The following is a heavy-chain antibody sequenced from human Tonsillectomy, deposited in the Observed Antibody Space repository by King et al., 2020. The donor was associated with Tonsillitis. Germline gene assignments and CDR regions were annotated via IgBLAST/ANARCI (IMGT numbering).Heavy chain of an antibody. Sequence: QLQESGPGLVKPSETLSLTCTVSGGSISSGSYYWGWIRQPPGKGLEWLGSIYYRGGTYYNPSLKSRVTTSVDTSMNQFSLELTSGTAADTAVYYCARHQRGEVTPLGFFDIWGPGEMVPVSS. J-gene: IGHJ3*02. V-gene: IGHV4-39*01. CDR3: ARHQRGEVTPLGFFDI. D-gene: IGHD4-23*01. CDR1: GGSISSGSYY. CDR2: IYYRGGT.